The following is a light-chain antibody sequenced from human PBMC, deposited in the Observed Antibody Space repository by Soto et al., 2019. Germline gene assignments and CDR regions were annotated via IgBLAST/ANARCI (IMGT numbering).Light chain of an antibody. J-gene: IGLJ2*01. V-gene: IGLV2-8*01. CDR2: EVS. CDR1: SSDVGASNY. CDR3: SSYVGNNNLI. Sequence: QSVLTQPPSASGSPGQSVSISCTGTSSDVGASNYVSWYQQHPGIAPKLVIYEVSERPSGVPDRFSGSKSDNTASLTVSGLQAEDEADYYCSSYVGNNNLIFGGGTKLTVL.